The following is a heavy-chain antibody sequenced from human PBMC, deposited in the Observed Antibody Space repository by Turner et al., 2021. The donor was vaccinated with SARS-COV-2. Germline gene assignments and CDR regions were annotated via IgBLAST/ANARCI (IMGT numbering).Heavy chain of an antibody. Sequence: QLHLQESGPGLVKPSETLSLTCTVSGGSISSSSYYWGWIRQPPGKGLEWIGNIYYSGSSYYNPSLKSRVTISVDTSKNQFSLKLSSVTAADTAVYYCAIQRPYGSGSYAPFYFDYWGRGTLVTVSS. D-gene: IGHD3-10*01. CDR3: AIQRPYGSGSYAPFYFDY. CDR1: GGSISSSSYY. CDR2: IYYSGSS. V-gene: IGHV4-39*01. J-gene: IGHJ4*02.